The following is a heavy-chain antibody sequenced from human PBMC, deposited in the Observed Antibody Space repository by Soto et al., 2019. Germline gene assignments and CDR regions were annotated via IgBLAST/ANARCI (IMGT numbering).Heavy chain of an antibody. V-gene: IGHV4-34*01. J-gene: IGHJ4*02. CDR2: INHSGST. CDR3: ARGRVRFVRRGSYYDY. D-gene: IGHD3-16*01. Sequence: ASETLSLTCAVYGGSFSGYYWSWIRQPPGKGLEWIGEINHSGSTNYNPSLKSRVTISVDTSKNQFSLKLSSVTAADTAVYYCARGRVRFVRRGSYYDYWGQGTLVTVSS. CDR1: GGSFSGYY.